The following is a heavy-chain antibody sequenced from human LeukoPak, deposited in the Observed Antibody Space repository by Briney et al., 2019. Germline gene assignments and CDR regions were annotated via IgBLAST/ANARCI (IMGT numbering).Heavy chain of an antibody. J-gene: IGHJ3*02. V-gene: IGHV4-59*01. CDR1: GFTFSSYW. CDR2: VYYSGST. Sequence: PGGSLRLSCAASGFTFSSYWMSWIRQPPGKGLEWIGYVYYSGSTNYNPSLKSRVTISVDTSKKQFSLKLSSVTAADTAVYYCARSGYSYGADAVDIWGQGTMVTVSS. CDR3: ARSGYSYGADAVDI. D-gene: IGHD5-18*01.